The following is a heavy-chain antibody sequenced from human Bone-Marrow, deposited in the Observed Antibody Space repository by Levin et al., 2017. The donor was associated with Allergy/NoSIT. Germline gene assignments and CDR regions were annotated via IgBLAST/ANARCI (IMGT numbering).Heavy chain of an antibody. CDR3: ASRFDHNWGSPPDGFDV. CDR1: GFTVSDYSNYN. D-gene: IGHD7-27*01. Sequence: TTGGSLRLSCAGSGFTVSDYSNYNMNWVRQAPGKGLEWISSIGSRSYIYYAGSVKGRFTISRDNAKNSVFLQMNSLKAEDTAVYYCASRFDHNWGSPPDGFDVWGQGTVVTVSS. J-gene: IGHJ3*01. V-gene: IGHV3-69-1*01. CDR2: IGSRSYI.